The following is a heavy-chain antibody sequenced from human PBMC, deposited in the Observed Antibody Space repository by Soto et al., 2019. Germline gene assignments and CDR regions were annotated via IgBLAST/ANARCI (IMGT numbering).Heavy chain of an antibody. CDR3: ASYGVVVPAAIVF. CDR2: INPSGGST. V-gene: IGHV1-46*01. CDR1: GYTFTSYY. Sequence: ASVKVSCKASGYTFTSYYMHWVRQAPGQGLEWMGIINPSGGSTSYAQKFQGRVTMTRDTSTSTVYMELSSLRSEDTAVYYCASYGVVVPAAIVFWGQGTLVPVSS. D-gene: IGHD2-2*01. J-gene: IGHJ4*02.